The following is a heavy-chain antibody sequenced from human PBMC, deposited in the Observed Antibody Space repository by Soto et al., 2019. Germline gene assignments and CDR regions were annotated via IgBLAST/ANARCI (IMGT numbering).Heavy chain of an antibody. V-gene: IGHV3-33*01. CDR3: ARDVNDFWSGYLY. CDR2: LWYDGSNI. CDR1: GFTFSSYA. Sequence: QVQLVESGGGVVQPGKSLRLSCTTSGFTFSSYAMHWVRQAPGKGLEWVAVLWYDGSNIQYADSVKGRFTISRDNSKRTVYLQMDSLRAEDTAVYYCARDVNDFWSGYLYWGQGTLVTVSS. J-gene: IGHJ4*02. D-gene: IGHD3-3*01.